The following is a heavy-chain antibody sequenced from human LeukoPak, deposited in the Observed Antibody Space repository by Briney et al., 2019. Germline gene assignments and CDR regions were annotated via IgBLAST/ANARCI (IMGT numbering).Heavy chain of an antibody. Sequence: GGSLRLSCAASGFTFSSYSMNWVRQAPGKGLEWVSSISSSSSYIYYADSVKGRFTISRDNAKNPLYLQMNSLRAEDTAVYYCARGISSGAFDIWGQGTMVTVSS. J-gene: IGHJ3*02. D-gene: IGHD6-25*01. CDR2: ISSSSSYI. CDR3: ARGISSGAFDI. V-gene: IGHV3-21*01. CDR1: GFTFSSYS.